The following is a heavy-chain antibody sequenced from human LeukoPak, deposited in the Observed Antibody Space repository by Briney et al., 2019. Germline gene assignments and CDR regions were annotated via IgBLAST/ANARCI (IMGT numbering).Heavy chain of an antibody. CDR1: GFTFSSYS. Sequence: PGGSLRLSCAASGFTFSSYSMNWVRQAPGKGLEWVSSISSSSSYIYYAGSVKGRFTISRDNAKNSLYLQMNSLRAEDTAVYYCARSSGSGNPAFDIWGQGTMVTVSS. CDR2: ISSSSSYI. D-gene: IGHD3-10*01. CDR3: ARSSGSGNPAFDI. J-gene: IGHJ3*02. V-gene: IGHV3-21*01.